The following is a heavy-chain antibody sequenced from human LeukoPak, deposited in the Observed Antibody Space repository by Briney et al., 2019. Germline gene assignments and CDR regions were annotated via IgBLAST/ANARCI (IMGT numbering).Heavy chain of an antibody. CDR2: IIPIFGTA. CDR1: GGTFSSYA. Sequence: SVKVSCKASGGTFSSYAISWVRQAPGQGLEWMGGIIPIFGTANYAQKFQGRVTITADESTSTAYMELSSLRSEDTAVYYCEMKGGKAVVVPAALGGSYFDYWGQGTLVTVSS. CDR3: EMKGGKAVVVPAALGGSYFDY. J-gene: IGHJ4*02. V-gene: IGHV1-69*13. D-gene: IGHD2-2*01.